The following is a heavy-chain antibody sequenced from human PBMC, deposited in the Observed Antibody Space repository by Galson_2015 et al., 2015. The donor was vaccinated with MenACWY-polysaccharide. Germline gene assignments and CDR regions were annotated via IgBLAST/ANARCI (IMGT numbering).Heavy chain of an antibody. Sequence: SVKVSCKASGYTFKSQGIDWVRQAPGQGLEWMGGIIPIFATANYAQKFQGRVTITADESTNTAYIEVSSLRSEDTAVYYCARPRPEYFGTGSHYNALDFWGQGTLVTVSS. CDR3: ARPRPEYFGTGSHYNALDF. CDR2: IIPIFATA. V-gene: IGHV1-69*13. J-gene: IGHJ4*02. D-gene: IGHD3-10*01. CDR1: GYTFKSQG.